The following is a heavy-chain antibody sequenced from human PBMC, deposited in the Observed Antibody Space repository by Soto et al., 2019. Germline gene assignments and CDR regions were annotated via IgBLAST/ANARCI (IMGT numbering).Heavy chain of an antibody. Sequence: GGSLRLSCAASGFTFSDYYMSWIRQAPGKGLEWVSYISSSGSTIYYADSVKGRFTISRDNAKNSLYLQMNSLRAEDTVVYYCARDAQYYYYYYMDVWGKGTTVTVSS. CDR1: GFTFSDYY. CDR3: ARDAQYYYYYYMDV. V-gene: IGHV3-11*01. J-gene: IGHJ6*03. CDR2: ISSSGSTI.